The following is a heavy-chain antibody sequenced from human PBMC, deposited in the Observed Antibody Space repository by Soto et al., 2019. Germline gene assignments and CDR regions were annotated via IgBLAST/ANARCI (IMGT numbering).Heavy chain of an antibody. CDR1: GGSISSSSYY. V-gene: IGHV4-39*01. CDR3: ARQQQLAPIDC. J-gene: IGHJ4*02. D-gene: IGHD6-13*01. Sequence: SETLSLTCTVSGGSISSSSYYWGWIRQPPGKGLEWIGSIYYSGSTYYNPSLKSRVTISVDTSKNQFSLKLSSVTAADTAVYYCARQQQLAPIDCWGQGTLVTVSS. CDR2: IYYSGST.